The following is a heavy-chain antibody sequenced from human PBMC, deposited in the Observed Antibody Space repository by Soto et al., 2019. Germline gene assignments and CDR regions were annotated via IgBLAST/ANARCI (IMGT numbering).Heavy chain of an antibody. CDR2: IKQDGSEK. D-gene: IGHD6-13*01. V-gene: IGHV3-7*01. CDR1: GFTFSSYW. J-gene: IGHJ4*02. CDR3: ARKQLQVVIPDY. Sequence: EVQLVESGGGLVQPGGSLRLSCAASGFTFSSYWMNWVRQAPGKGLEWVANIKQDGSEKYYVDSVKGRFTISRDNTKNTLYLQMNSLRAEDTAVYYCARKQLQVVIPDYWGQGTLVTVSS.